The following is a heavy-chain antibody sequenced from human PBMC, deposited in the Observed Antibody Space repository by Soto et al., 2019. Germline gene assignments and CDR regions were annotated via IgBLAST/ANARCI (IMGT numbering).Heavy chain of an antibody. CDR1: GFTFSSYA. CDR2: ISGSGGST. D-gene: IGHD2-8*01. CDR3: AKDRHADGVDHYDH. V-gene: IGHV3-23*01. Sequence: GSLRLSCAASGFTFSSYAMSWVRQAPGKGLEWVSAISGSGGSTYYADSVKGRFTISRDNSKNTVFLQMFSLRGEDTAVYYCAKDRHADGVDHYDHWTRGTLVPVSS. J-gene: IGHJ4*02.